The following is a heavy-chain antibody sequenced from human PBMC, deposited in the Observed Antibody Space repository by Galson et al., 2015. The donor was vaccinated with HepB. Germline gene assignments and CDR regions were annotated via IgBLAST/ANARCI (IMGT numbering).Heavy chain of an antibody. J-gene: IGHJ3*01. V-gene: IGHV5-51*03. CDR2: IYPGDSDT. Sequence: QSGAEVKKPGESLKISCKSSGYSFTSYWIGWVRQMPGKGLEWMGIIYPGDSDTRYSPSFQGQVTISADKSISTAYLQWSSLKASDTAMYYCARYEGERWLQSEVNAFDVWGQGTMVSVSS. CDR3: ARYEGERWLQSEVNAFDV. CDR1: GYSFTSYW. D-gene: IGHD5-24*01.